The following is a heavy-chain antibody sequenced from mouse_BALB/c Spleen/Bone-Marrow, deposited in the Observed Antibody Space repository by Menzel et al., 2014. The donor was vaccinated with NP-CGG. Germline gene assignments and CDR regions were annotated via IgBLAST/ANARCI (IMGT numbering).Heavy chain of an antibody. CDR3: VRGDGYYVDLDY. V-gene: IGHV1S34*01. D-gene: IGHD2-3*01. Sequence: LVKTGASVKISCKASGYSFTGYYMHWVKQSHGKSLEWIGYISCYNGATSYNQKFKGKATFTVDTSSSTAYMQFNSLTSEDSAVYYCVRGDGYYVDLDYWGHGTTLTVSS. J-gene: IGHJ2*01. CDR2: ISCYNGAT. CDR1: GYSFTGYY.